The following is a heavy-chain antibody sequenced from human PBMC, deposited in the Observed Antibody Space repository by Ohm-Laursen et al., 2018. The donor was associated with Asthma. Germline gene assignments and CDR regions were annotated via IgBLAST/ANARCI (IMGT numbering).Heavy chain of an antibody. CDR3: AYEFGGSGDY. J-gene: IGHJ4*02. D-gene: IGHD3-10*01. V-gene: IGHV3-74*01. CDR1: GFTITNYW. CDR2: INGDGGIK. Sequence: SLRLSCAASGFTITNYWMHWVRQAPGKGLVWVSRINGDGGIKSYAASVKGRFTISRDDAKNTVYLQMNSLRVDDTAVYYCAYEFGGSGDYWGQGTLVTVPS.